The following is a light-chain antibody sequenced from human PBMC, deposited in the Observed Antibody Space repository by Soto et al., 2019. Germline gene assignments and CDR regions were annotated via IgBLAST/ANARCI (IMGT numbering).Light chain of an antibody. Sequence: QSALTQPPSASGSPGQSVTISCTGTSSDVGGYNYVSWYQQHPGKAPKLMIYEVSKRPSGVPDRFSGSKSGNTASLTVSGLQAEDEAYYYCSSYAGSNNLGVFGGGTKRTVL. CDR2: EVS. CDR1: SSDVGGYNY. V-gene: IGLV2-8*01. CDR3: SSYAGSNNLGV. J-gene: IGLJ3*02.